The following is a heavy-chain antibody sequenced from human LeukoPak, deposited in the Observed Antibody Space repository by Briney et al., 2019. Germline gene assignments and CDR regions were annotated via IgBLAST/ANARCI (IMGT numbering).Heavy chain of an antibody. J-gene: IGHJ4*02. D-gene: IGHD3-9*01. CDR3: ARGYPRDILTGPLFDY. CDR2: IYYSGST. CDR1: GGSISSYY. Sequence: PSETLSLTCTVSGGSISSYYWSWIRQPPGKGLEWIGYIYYSGSTNYNPSLKSLVTISVDTSKNQFSLKLSSVTAADTAVYYCARGYPRDILTGPLFDYWGQGTLVTVSS. V-gene: IGHV4-59*01.